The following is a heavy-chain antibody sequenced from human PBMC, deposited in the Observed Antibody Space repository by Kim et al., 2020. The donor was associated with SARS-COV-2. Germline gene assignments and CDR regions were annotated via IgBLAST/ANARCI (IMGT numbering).Heavy chain of an antibody. CDR2: ISSSSSYI. D-gene: IGHD1-26*01. V-gene: IGHV3-21*01. J-gene: IGHJ6*02. Sequence: GGSLRLSCAASGFTFSSYSMNWVRQAPGKGLEWVSSISSSSSYIYYADSVKGRFTISRDNAKNSLYLQMNSLRAEDTAVYYCARDHVGATEEGDYYYYGMDVWGQGTTVTVSS. CDR3: ARDHVGATEEGDYYYYGMDV. CDR1: GFTFSSYS.